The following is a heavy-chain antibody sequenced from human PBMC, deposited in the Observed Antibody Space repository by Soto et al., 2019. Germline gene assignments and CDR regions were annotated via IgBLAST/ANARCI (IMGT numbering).Heavy chain of an antibody. D-gene: IGHD2-15*01. CDR3: ARERWRASCYVYGMDV. V-gene: IGHV1-3*01. CDR2: INAGNGNT. CDR1: GYTFTSYA. Sequence: QVQLVQSGAEVKKPGASVKVSCKASGYTFTSYAMHWVRQAPGQRLEWMGWINAGNGNTKYSQKFQGRVTITRDTSASTAYMEQSSLRSEDTAVYYCARERWRASCYVYGMDVWGQGTTVTGSS. J-gene: IGHJ6*02.